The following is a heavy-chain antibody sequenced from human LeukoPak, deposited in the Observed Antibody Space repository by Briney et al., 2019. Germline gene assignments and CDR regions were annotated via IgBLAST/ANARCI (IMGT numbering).Heavy chain of an antibody. D-gene: IGHD3-9*01. CDR2: INHSGST. V-gene: IGHV4-34*01. CDR3: ARAQYYDILTGYYSYNWFDP. CDR1: GGPFSGYY. Sequence: SETLSLTCAVYGGPFSGYYWSWIRQPPGKGLEWIGEINHSGSTNYNPSLKSRVTISVDTSKNQFSLKLSSVTAADTAVYYCARAQYYDILTGYYSYNWFDPWGQGTLVTVSS. J-gene: IGHJ5*02.